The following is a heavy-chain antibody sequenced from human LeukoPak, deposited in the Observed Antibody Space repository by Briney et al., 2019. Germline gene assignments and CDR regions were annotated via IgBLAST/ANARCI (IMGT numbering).Heavy chain of an antibody. CDR3: ARANSGSHSYFQH. CDR2: IYSGGST. J-gene: IGHJ1*01. V-gene: IGHV3-53*01. Sequence: GGSLRLSCAASGFTFSNAWMSWVRQAPGKGLEWVSIIYSGGSTYYADSVKGRFTISRDNSKNTLYLQMDSLRAEDTAVYYCARANSGSHSYFQHWGQGTLVTVSS. CDR1: GFTFSNAW. D-gene: IGHD1-26*01.